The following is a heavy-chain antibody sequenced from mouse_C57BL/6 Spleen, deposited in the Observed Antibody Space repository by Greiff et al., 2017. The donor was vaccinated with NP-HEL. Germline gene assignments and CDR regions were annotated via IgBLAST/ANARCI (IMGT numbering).Heavy chain of an antibody. D-gene: IGHD2-5*01. V-gene: IGHV1-15*01. J-gene: IGHJ1*03. CDR2: IDPETGGT. CDR1: GYTFTDYE. CDR3: TRLDSNYPWYFDV. Sequence: VQLKESGAELVRPGASVTLSCKASGYTFTDYEMHWVKQTPVHGLEWIGAIDPETGGTAYNQKFKGKAILTADKSSSTAYMELRSLTSEDSAVYYCTRLDSNYPWYFDVWGTGTTVTVSS.